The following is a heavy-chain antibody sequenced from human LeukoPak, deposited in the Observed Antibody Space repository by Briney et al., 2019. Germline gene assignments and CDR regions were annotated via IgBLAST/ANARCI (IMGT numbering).Heavy chain of an antibody. D-gene: IGHD2-15*01. V-gene: IGHV6-1*01. Sequence: PSQTLSLTCAISGDSLSSKSDAWNWIRQSPSRGLEWLGRTYYRSKWHNDYTSSVKTRITINPDTSKNQFSLQLSSVTPEDMAVYYCARSVGHFGYWGQGTLVTVSS. J-gene: IGHJ4*02. CDR1: GDSLSSKSDA. CDR3: ARSVGHFGY. CDR2: TYYRSKWHN.